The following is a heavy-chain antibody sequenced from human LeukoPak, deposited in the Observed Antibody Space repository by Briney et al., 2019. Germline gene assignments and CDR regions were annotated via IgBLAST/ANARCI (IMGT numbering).Heavy chain of an antibody. V-gene: IGHV3-30*18. CDR2: ISYDGSNK. D-gene: IGHD6-13*01. J-gene: IGHJ4*02. Sequence: PGRSLRLSCAASGFTFSSYGMHWVRQAPGKGLEWVAVISYDGSNKYYADSVKGRFTISRDNSKNTLYLQMNSLRAEDTAVHYCAKSSPGQQLVLGYWGQGTLVTVSS. CDR3: AKSSPGQQLVLGY. CDR1: GFTFSSYG.